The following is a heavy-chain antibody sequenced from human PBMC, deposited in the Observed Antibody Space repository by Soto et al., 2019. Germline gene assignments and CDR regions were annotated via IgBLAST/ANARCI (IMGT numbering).Heavy chain of an antibody. J-gene: IGHJ4*02. V-gene: IGHV3-23*01. CDR3: AKMTPYYDSSGYSYPFDY. Sequence: EVQLLESGGGLVQPGGSLRLSCAASGFTFSSYAMSWVRQAPGKGLEWVSAISGSGGSTYYADSVKGRFTISRDNSQNTLYLQMNSLRAEDTAVYYCAKMTPYYDSSGYSYPFDYWGQGTLVTVSS. CDR2: ISGSGGST. CDR1: GFTFSSYA. D-gene: IGHD3-22*01.